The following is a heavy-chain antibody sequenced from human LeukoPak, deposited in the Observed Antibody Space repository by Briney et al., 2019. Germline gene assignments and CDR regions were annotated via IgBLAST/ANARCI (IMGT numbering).Heavy chain of an antibody. J-gene: IGHJ4*02. V-gene: IGHV4-39*07. Sequence: SETLSLTCTVSGGSISSSSYYWGWIRQPPGKGLEWIGSIYYSGSTYYNPSLKSRVTISVDTSKNQFSLKLSSVTAADTAVYYCVRDGPMRFGEPGYFDYWGQGTLVTVSS. D-gene: IGHD3-10*01. CDR3: VRDGPMRFGEPGYFDY. CDR2: IYYSGST. CDR1: GGSISSSSYY.